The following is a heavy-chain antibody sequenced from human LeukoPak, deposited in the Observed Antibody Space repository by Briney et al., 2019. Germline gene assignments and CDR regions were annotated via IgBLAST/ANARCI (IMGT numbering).Heavy chain of an antibody. Sequence: PGGSLRLSCAASGFTFSSYGMHWVRQAPGKGLEWVAIISSDGSYKYYADSVKGRFTISRDNSKNTLYLQMNSLRAEDRAVYYCASARALYGCSGYDEPYFDYWGQGTLVTVSS. V-gene: IGHV3-30*03. D-gene: IGHD5-12*01. CDR1: GFTFSSYG. CDR3: ASARALYGCSGYDEPYFDY. J-gene: IGHJ4*02. CDR2: ISSDGSYK.